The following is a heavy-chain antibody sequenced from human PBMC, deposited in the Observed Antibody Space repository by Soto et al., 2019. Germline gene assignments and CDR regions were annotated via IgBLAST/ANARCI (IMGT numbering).Heavy chain of an antibody. CDR3: VRQDRGLGR. D-gene: IGHD3-10*01. CDR2: IYYSGIT. J-gene: IGHJ2*01. CDR1: GISISSSSYY. Sequence: SATRSLTCTVYGISISSSSYYCGWSRQHPGKGLEWIGSIYYSGITYYNPSLKSRVTISVDTSKNKFSVKLSSVTAADKAVYYCVRQDRGLGRWGCRTLVIVSS. V-gene: IGHV4-39*01.